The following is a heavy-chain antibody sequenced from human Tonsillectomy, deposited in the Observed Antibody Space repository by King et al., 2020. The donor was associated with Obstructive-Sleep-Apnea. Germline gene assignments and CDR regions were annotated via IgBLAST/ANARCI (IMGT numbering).Heavy chain of an antibody. CDR1: GFTFSTYW. J-gene: IGHJ4*02. Sequence: VQLVESGGGLVQPGGSLRLSCTASGFTFSTYWMAWVRQAPGKGLEWFANTKPEESEKNYVDSVKGRFTISRDNAKNSLYLHMSSLRAEDTAVYYCARDDDGTLDYWGQGDLVTVSS. CDR2: TKPEESEK. CDR3: ARDDDGTLDY. V-gene: IGHV3-7*01. D-gene: IGHD4/OR15-4a*01.